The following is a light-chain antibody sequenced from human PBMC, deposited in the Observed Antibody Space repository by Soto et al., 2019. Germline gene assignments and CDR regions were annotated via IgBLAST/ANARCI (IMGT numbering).Light chain of an antibody. CDR3: QQYNNWPPYT. J-gene: IGKJ2*01. Sequence: EVVMTQSPATLSVSPGERATLSCRASQSISSDLAWYQQKPGQAPRLLIHGASTRATGIPARFSGSGSGTEFTLAISSLQSEDFVVYYCQQYNNWPPYTFGQGTKLEI. CDR2: GAS. V-gene: IGKV3-15*01. CDR1: QSISSD.